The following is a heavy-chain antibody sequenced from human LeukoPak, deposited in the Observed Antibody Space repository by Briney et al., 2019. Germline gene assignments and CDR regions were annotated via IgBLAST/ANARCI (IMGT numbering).Heavy chain of an antibody. J-gene: IGHJ4*02. D-gene: IGHD2-21*01. Sequence: SVTVSLTCNVSGGSMTTYYWNWIRQPAGKGLEWVGHICTNGRTNHTPSLKSRVTMSIDTSKNPFSLKVSSVTAADTAIYYCARDVVGRGRFDYWGQGTLVSV. V-gene: IGHV4-4*07. CDR1: GGSMTTYY. CDR2: ICTNGRT. CDR3: ARDVVGRGRFDY.